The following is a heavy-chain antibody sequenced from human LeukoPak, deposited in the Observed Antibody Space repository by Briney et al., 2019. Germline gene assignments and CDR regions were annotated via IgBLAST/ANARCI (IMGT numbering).Heavy chain of an antibody. CDR1: GFTFSTYT. CDR2: ITDSGKP. V-gene: IGHV3-23*01. CDR3: ASRNYYLDH. D-gene: IGHD3-10*01. Sequence: PGGSLRLSCAASGFTFSTYTMTWVRQAPGKGLEWVSGITDSGKPCYADSVKGRFTIFRDNSKSTLYLQINSLRAEDTAVYYCASRNYYLDHWGQGALVTVSS. J-gene: IGHJ4*02.